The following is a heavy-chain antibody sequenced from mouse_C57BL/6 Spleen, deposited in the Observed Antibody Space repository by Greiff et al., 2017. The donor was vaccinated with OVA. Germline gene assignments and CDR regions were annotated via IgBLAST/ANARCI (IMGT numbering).Heavy chain of an antibody. D-gene: IGHD4-1*01. CDR2: IWRGGST. V-gene: IGHV2-5*01. J-gene: IGHJ3*01. CDR1: GFSLTSYG. Sequence: VKLQESGPGLVQPSQSLSITCTVSGFSLTSYGVHWVRQSPGKGLEWLGVIWRGGSTDYNAAFMSRLSITKDNSKSQVFFKMNSLQADDTAIYYCAKNSLTGLSFAYWGQGTLVTVSA. CDR3: AKNSLTGLSFAY.